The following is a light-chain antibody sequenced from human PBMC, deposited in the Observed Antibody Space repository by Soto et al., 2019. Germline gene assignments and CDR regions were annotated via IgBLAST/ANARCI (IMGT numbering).Light chain of an antibody. J-gene: IGKJ3*01. CDR2: GVS. Sequence: EIVLTQSPGTLSLSPGERATLSCRASQRLSSTYLAWYQQKPGQAPRLLIYGVSSRATGIPDRFSGSGSGTDFTLTISSLEPEDFAVYYCQQYVTSPYTFGPGTKVDI. V-gene: IGKV3-20*01. CDR1: QRLSSTY. CDR3: QQYVTSPYT.